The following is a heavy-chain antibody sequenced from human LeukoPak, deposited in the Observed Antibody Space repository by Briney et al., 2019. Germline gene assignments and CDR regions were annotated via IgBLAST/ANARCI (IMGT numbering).Heavy chain of an antibody. CDR1: GYTFTSYY. D-gene: IGHD1-26*01. CDR2: INPSGGST. Sequence: ASVKASCKASGYTFTSYYMHWVRQAPGQGLEWMGIINPSGGSTSYAQKFQGRVTMTRDMSTSTVYMELSSLRSEDTAVYYCARGSYEWGPTSYNWFDPWGQGTLVTVSS. CDR3: ARGSYEWGPTSYNWFDP. V-gene: IGHV1-46*01. J-gene: IGHJ5*02.